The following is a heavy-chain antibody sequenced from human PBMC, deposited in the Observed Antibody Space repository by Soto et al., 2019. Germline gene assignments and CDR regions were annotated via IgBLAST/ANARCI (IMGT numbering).Heavy chain of an antibody. D-gene: IGHD6-19*01. Sequence: QMQLKESGPGLVKPSETLSLTCGVSGGSTSSSSYYWGWIRQAPGKGPEWIGTIYYDGTTYYNPSLKSRVTISVDTSKNQFALELNSVTAADTAVYYCARHHFEYSSGWYGWGQGTLVTVSS. CDR3: ARHHFEYSSGWYG. CDR2: IYYDGTT. CDR1: GGSTSSSSYY. J-gene: IGHJ4*02. V-gene: IGHV4-39*01.